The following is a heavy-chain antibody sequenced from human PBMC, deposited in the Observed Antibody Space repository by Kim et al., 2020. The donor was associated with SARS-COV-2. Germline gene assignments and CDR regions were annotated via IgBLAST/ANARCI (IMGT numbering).Heavy chain of an antibody. CDR2: ISRSGNTI. D-gene: IGHD5-12*01. CDR3: ARDDGYNYGGIDY. V-gene: IGHV3-11*01. Sequence: GGSLRLSCAASGFTFSDYYMSWIRQAPGKGLEWVSYISRSGNTIDYADSVKGRFTISRDNAKNSLYLQMNSLRAEDTAVYHCARDDGYNYGGIDYWGQGTMVTVSS. CDR1: GFTFSDYY. J-gene: IGHJ4*02.